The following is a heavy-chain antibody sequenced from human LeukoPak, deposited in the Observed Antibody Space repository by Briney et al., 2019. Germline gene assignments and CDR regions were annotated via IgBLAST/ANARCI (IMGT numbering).Heavy chain of an antibody. V-gene: IGHV3-48*01. CDR3: ANAVVPAQGMDV. Sequence: RGSLRLSCAASGFTFSSYSMNWVRQAPGKGLEWVSYISSSSSTIYYADSVKGRFTISRDNAKNSLYLQMNSLRAEDTAVYYCANAVVPAQGMDVWGKGTTVTVSS. CDR2: ISSSSSTI. J-gene: IGHJ6*04. D-gene: IGHD2-2*01. CDR1: GFTFSSYS.